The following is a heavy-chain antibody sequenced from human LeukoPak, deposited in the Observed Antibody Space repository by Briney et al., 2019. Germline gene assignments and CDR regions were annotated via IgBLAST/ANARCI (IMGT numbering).Heavy chain of an antibody. Sequence: SETLSLTCAVYGGSFSGYYWSWIRQPPGKGLEWIGEINHSGSTNYNPSLKSRVTISVDTSRNQFSLKLSSVIAADTAVYYCATHTGDSRFDSWGQGTLVTVPS. CDR2: INHSGST. CDR3: ATHTGDSRFDS. CDR1: GGSFSGYY. V-gene: IGHV4-34*01. D-gene: IGHD4-17*01. J-gene: IGHJ4*02.